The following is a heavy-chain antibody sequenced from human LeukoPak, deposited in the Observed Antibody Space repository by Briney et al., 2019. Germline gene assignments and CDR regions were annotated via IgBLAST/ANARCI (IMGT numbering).Heavy chain of an antibody. V-gene: IGHV4-31*03. CDR1: GGSISSGGYY. D-gene: IGHD3-16*01. CDR3: ARDLMGGSWFGP. J-gene: IGHJ5*02. CDR2: IYYSGST. Sequence: SETLSLTCTVSGGSISSGGYYWSWIRQHPGKGLEWIGYIYYSGSTYYNPSLKSRVTISVDTSKNQFSLKLSSVTAADTAVYYCARDLMGGSWFGPWGQGTLVTVSS.